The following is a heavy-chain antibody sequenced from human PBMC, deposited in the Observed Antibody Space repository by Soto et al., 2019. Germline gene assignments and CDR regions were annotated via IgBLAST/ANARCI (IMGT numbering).Heavy chain of an antibody. D-gene: IGHD6-6*01. CDR3: ARGSSIAGLYYGMDV. CDR1: GGSISSGGYY. CDR2: NYYSGIT. J-gene: IGHJ6*02. Sequence: QVQLQESGPGLVKPSQTLSLTCTVSGGSISSGGYYWTWIRQHPGKGLEWIGYNYYSGITYYNPSLKSRVTSSLDTSNNQFSLKLSSVTAADTAVYYCARGSSIAGLYYGMDVWGQGTTVTVSS. V-gene: IGHV4-31*03.